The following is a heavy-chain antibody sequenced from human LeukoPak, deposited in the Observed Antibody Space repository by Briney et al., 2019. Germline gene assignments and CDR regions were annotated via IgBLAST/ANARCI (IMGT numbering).Heavy chain of an antibody. CDR3: ASYNYYDSSGYPDY. CDR2: IKQDGSEK. V-gene: IGHV3-7*03. J-gene: IGHJ4*02. CDR1: GFTFSSYS. D-gene: IGHD3-22*01. Sequence: GGSLRLSCAASGFTFSSYSMNWVRQAPGKGLEWVANIKQDGSEKYYVDSVKGRFTISRDNAKNSLYLQMNSLRAEDTAVYYCASYNYYDSSGYPDYWGQGTLVTVSS.